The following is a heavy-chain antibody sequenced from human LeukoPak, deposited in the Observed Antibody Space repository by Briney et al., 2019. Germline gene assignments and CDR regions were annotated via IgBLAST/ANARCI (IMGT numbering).Heavy chain of an antibody. J-gene: IGHJ5*02. D-gene: IGHD6-13*01. CDR3: AREEQQLVYNWFDP. V-gene: IGHV3-48*03. CDR2: ISSSGSTI. CDR1: GFTFSSYE. Sequence: GGSLRLSCAASGFTFSSYEMNWVRQAPGKGLEWVSYISSSGSTIYYADSVKGRFTISRDNAKNSLYLQMNSLRAEDTAVYYCAREEQQLVYNWFDPWGQGTLVTVSS.